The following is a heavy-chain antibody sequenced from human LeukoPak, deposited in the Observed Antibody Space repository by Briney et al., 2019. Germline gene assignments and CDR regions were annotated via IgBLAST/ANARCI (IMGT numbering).Heavy chain of an antibody. Sequence: SETLSLTCTVSGGSISSSSYYWGWIRQRPGKGLEWIGSIYYSGSTYYNPSLKSRVTISVDTSKNQFSLKLSSVTAADTAVYYCARQGDWGLLLFDYWGQGTLVTVSS. CDR3: ARQGDWGLLLFDY. D-gene: IGHD7-27*01. CDR2: IYYSGST. J-gene: IGHJ4*02. V-gene: IGHV4-39*01. CDR1: GGSISSSSYY.